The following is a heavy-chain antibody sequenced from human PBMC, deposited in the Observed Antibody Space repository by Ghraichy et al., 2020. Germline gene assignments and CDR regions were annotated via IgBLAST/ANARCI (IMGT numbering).Heavy chain of an antibody. V-gene: IGHV3-23*01. CDR3: ATRPYYDILTGYGGLDF. CDR1: GFTFSSYA. J-gene: IGHJ4*02. Sequence: GGSLRLSCAASGFTFSSYAMRWVRQAPGKGLEWVSAISGSGGSTYYADSVKGRFTISRDNSKNTLHLQMNSLRAEDTAVYYCATRPYYDILTGYGGLDFWGQGTLVTVSS. D-gene: IGHD3-9*01. CDR2: ISGSGGST.